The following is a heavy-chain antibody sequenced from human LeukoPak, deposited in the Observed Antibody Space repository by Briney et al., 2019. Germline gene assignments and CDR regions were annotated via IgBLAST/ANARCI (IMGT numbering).Heavy chain of an antibody. CDR1: GFTFSNYA. CDR2: LSGSGGRT. D-gene: IGHD5-18*01. CDR3: AKARGYNYLDAFDI. V-gene: IGHV3-23*01. J-gene: IGHJ3*02. Sequence: GGSLRLSCAASGFTFSNYAMSWVRQAPGKGLEWVSALSGSGGRTYYADSVKGRFTISRDNSKNTLYLQMNSLRAEDTAVYYCAKARGYNYLDAFDIWGQGTMVTVSS.